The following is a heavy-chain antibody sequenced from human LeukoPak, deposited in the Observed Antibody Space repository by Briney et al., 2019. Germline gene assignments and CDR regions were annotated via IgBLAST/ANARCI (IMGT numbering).Heavy chain of an antibody. CDR3: ARLGGYSYGLLYRNYYYYMDV. Sequence: SETLSLTCTVSGGFISSYYWNWIRQTPGKGLEWIGSIYSSGNTNYNPSLKSRVTISVDTSKNQFSLKLSSVTAADTAVYYCARLGGYSYGLLYRNYYYYMDVWGKGTTVTISS. CDR1: GGFISSYY. J-gene: IGHJ6*03. D-gene: IGHD5-18*01. V-gene: IGHV4-59*12. CDR2: IYSSGNT.